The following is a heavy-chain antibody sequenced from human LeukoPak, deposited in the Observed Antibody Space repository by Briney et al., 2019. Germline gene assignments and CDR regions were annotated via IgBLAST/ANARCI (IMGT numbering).Heavy chain of an antibody. V-gene: IGHV3-30*14. D-gene: IGHD3-22*01. J-gene: IGHJ3*02. CDR1: GFTFSSYA. Sequence: GGSLRLSCAASGFTFSSYAMHWVRQAPGKGLEWVAVISYDGSNKYYADSVKGRFTISRDNSKNTLYLQMNSLRAEDTAVYYCARDPNYYDRAFDIWGQGTMVTVSS. CDR2: ISYDGSNK. CDR3: ARDPNYYDRAFDI.